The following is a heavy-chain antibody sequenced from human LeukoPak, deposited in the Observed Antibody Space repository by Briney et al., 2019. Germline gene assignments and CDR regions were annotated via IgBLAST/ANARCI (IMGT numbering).Heavy chain of an antibody. V-gene: IGHV3-21*01. CDR2: ISSSSSYI. D-gene: IGHD2-2*01. Sequence: PGGSLRLSCAASGFTFSSYSMSWVRQAPGKGLEWVSSISSSSSYIYYADSVKGRFTISRDNAKNSLHLQMNSLRAEDTAVYYCARPYRGTSGHWYYYMDVWGKGTTVTVSS. J-gene: IGHJ6*03. CDR3: ARPYRGTSGHWYYYMDV. CDR1: GFTFSSYS.